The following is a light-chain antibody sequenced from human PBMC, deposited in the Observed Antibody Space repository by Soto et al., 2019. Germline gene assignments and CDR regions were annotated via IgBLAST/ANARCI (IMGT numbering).Light chain of an antibody. J-gene: IGLJ3*02. Sequence: QAVVTQPPSVSGAPGQRVTISCTGSSSNIGAGYDVHWYQQLPGTAPKLLIYGNNNRPSGVPDRFSGSKSGTSASLAITGLQTEDEADYFCQSYDTSLSGPNWVFGGGTKLTVL. V-gene: IGLV1-40*01. CDR3: QSYDTSLSGPNWV. CDR2: GNN. CDR1: SSNIGAGYD.